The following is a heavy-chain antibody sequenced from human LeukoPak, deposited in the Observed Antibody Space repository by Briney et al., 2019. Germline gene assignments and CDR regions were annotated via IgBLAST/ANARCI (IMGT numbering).Heavy chain of an antibody. CDR3: AGDGITMISY. J-gene: IGHJ4*02. Sequence: PSETLSLTCTVSGYSISSGYYWGWIRQPPGKGLEWIGSIYHSGSTYYNPSLNSRVTMSVDTSKNQFSLKLSSVTAADTAVYYCAGDGITMISYWGQGTLVTVSS. CDR2: IYHSGST. CDR1: GYSISSGYY. D-gene: IGHD3-22*01. V-gene: IGHV4-38-2*02.